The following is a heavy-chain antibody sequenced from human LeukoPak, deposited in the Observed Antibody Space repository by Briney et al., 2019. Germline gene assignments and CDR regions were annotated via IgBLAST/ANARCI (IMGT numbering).Heavy chain of an antibody. CDR2: ISSSSSYV. CDR3: ARARYSSSWFRLDY. CDR1: GFTFSSYS. D-gene: IGHD6-13*01. Sequence: GGSLRLSCAASGFTFSSYSMNWVRQAPGKGLEWVSSISSSSSYVYYADSVKGRFTISRDNAKNSLYLQMNSLRAEDTAVYYCARARYSSSWFRLDYWGQGTLVTVSS. V-gene: IGHV3-21*04. J-gene: IGHJ4*02.